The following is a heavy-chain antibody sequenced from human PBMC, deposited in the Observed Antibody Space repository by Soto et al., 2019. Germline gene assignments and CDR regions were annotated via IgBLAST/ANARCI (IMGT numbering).Heavy chain of an antibody. CDR3: ARSPTGLRFLEWLSSPDYGMDV. CDR1: GGSISGYY. V-gene: IGHV4-59*01. J-gene: IGHJ6*02. Sequence: ETLSLTCTVSGGSISGYYWSWLRQPPGKGLEWIGYIYNIGSTNYNPSLKSRVTISIDTSKNQFSLKLSSVTAADTAVYYCARSPTGLRFLEWLSSPDYGMDVWGQGTTVTVSS. CDR2: IYNIGST. D-gene: IGHD3-3*01.